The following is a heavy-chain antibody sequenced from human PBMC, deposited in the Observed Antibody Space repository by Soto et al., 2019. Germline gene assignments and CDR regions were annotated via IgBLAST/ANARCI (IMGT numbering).Heavy chain of an antibody. CDR1: GYSFTNYG. CDR2: INVYNGNT. Sequence: ASVKVSCKASGYSFTNYGISWVRQAPGQGLEWMGWINVYNGNTRYAQKVQGRVTMTTDTSTSTAYMELRSLRSDDTAVYYCARGVGSGSYYNQYNWFDPWGQGTLVTVSS. V-gene: IGHV1-18*01. CDR3: ARGVGSGSYYNQYNWFDP. D-gene: IGHD3-10*01. J-gene: IGHJ5*02.